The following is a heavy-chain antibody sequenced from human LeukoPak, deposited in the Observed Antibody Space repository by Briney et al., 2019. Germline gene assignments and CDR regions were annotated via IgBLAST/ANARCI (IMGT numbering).Heavy chain of an antibody. D-gene: IGHD2-2*01. V-gene: IGHV1-2*06. CDR2: INPNSGGT. J-gene: IGHJ4*02. Sequence: ASVKVSCTASGYTFTGYYMHWVRQAPGQGLEWMGRINPNSGGTNYAQKFQGRVTMTRDMSISTAYMELSRLRSDDTAVYYCATDIVVVPAAISDYWGQGTLVTVSS. CDR1: GYTFTGYY. CDR3: ATDIVVVPAAISDY.